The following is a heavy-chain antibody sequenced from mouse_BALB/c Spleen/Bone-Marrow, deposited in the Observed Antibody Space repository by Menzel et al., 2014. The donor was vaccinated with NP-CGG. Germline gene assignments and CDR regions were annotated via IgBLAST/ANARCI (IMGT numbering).Heavy chain of an antibody. D-gene: IGHD1-2*01. J-gene: IGHJ1*01. CDR3: ARGGTTATWYFDV. V-gene: IGHV14-3*02. Sequence: VQLQQSGAELVKPGASVKLSCTASGFNIKDTYMHWVKPRPEQGLEWIGKIDPANGNTKYDPKFQGKATITADTSSNTAYLQLSSLTSEDTAVYYCARGGTTATWYFDVWGAGTTVTVSS. CDR1: GFNIKDTY. CDR2: IDPANGNT.